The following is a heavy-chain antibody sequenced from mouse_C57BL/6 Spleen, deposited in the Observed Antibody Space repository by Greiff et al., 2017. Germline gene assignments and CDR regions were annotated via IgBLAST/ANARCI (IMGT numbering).Heavy chain of an antibody. CDR2: IYPGDGDT. J-gene: IGHJ3*01. CDR1: GYAFSSSW. Sequence: QVQLKQSGPELVKPGASVKISCKASGYAFSSSWMNWVKQRPGKGLEWIGRIYPGDGDTNYNGKFKGKATLTAEKSSSTAYMQLSSLTSEDSAVYFCARSETAQATKGFAYWGQGTLVTVSA. CDR3: ARSETAQATKGFAY. D-gene: IGHD3-2*02. V-gene: IGHV1-82*01.